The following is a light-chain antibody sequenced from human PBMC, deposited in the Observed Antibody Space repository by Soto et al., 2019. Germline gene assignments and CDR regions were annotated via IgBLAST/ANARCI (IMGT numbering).Light chain of an antibody. CDR1: QSISSW. Sequence: DIQMTPSPSTLSASLGDRDTITCRASQSISSWLAWYQQKPGKAPKLLIYKASSLESGVPSRFSGSASGTEFTLTISSLQPDDFATYYCQQYNSYSRTFGQGTKV. CDR2: KAS. J-gene: IGKJ1*01. CDR3: QQYNSYSRT. V-gene: IGKV1-5*03.